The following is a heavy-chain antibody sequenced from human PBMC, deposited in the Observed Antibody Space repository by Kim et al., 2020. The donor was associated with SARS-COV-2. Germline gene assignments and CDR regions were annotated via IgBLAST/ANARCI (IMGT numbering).Heavy chain of an antibody. CDR1: GFTFDDYA. D-gene: IGHD1-26*01. CDR2: ISWNSGSI. V-gene: IGHV3-9*01. Sequence: GGSLRLSCAASGFTFDDYAMHWVRQAPGKGLEWVSGISWNSGSIGYADSVKGRFTISRDNAKNSLYLQMNSLRAEDTALYYCAKGPVSGSYGEPEPPYYFDYWGQGTLVTVSS. J-gene: IGHJ4*02. CDR3: AKGPVSGSYGEPEPPYYFDY.